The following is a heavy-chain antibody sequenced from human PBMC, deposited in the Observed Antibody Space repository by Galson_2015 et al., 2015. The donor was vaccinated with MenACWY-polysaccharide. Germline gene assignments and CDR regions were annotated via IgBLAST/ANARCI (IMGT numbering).Heavy chain of an antibody. J-gene: IGHJ4*02. D-gene: IGHD1-26*01. V-gene: IGHV3-48*02. CDR1: GFTFSSYS. CDR2: ISSGGTI. Sequence: SLRLSSAASGFTFSSYSMNWVRQAPGKGLEWVSYISSGGTIYYADSVKGRFTISRDNAKNSLYLQMNSLRDDDTAVYYCARVLKGLVGATPDYWGQGTLVTVSS. CDR3: ARVLKGLVGATPDY.